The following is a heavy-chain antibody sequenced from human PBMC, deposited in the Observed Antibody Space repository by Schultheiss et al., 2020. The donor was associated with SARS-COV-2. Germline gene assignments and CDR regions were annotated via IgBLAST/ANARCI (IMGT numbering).Heavy chain of an antibody. CDR2: IYPGDSDT. J-gene: IGHJ2*01. CDR1: GYSFTSYW. D-gene: IGHD2-21*02. CDR3: ARRKYCGGDCYSWYFDL. V-gene: IGHV5-51*01. Sequence: GESLKISCKGSGYSFTSYWIGWVRQMPGKGLEWMGIIYPGDSDTRYSPSFQGQVTILADKSISTAYLQWSSLKASDTAMYYCARRKYCGGDCYSWYFDLWGRGTLVTVSS.